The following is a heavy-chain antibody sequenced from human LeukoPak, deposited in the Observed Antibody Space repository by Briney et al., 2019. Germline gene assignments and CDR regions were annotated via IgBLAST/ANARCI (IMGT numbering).Heavy chain of an antibody. Sequence: SETLSLTCTVSGGSISSYYWSWIRQPPGKGLEWIGYIYYSGSTNYYPSLKSRVTVSVDTSKHQFSLKLSSVTAADTAVYYCARSAGYYFDYWGQGTLVTVSS. CDR1: GGSISSYY. CDR2: IYYSGST. D-gene: IGHD1-14*01. CDR3: ARSAGYYFDY. V-gene: IGHV4-59*01. J-gene: IGHJ4*02.